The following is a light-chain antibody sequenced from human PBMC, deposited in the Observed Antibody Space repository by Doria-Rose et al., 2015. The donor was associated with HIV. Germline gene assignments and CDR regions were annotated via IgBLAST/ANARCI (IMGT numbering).Light chain of an antibody. Sequence: LTQSPGTLSLSPGERATLSCRASQSFSSTYLAWYQQKPGQAPSLLIYDGSTRATGIPDRFSASGSGTDFTLTINRLEPEDFALYYCHQYGTSWTVGQGTKVEI. V-gene: IGKV3-20*01. J-gene: IGKJ1*01. CDR2: DGS. CDR1: QSFSSTY. CDR3: HQYGTSWT.